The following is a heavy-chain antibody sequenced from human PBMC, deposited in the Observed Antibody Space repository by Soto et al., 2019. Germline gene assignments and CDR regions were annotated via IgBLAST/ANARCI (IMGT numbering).Heavy chain of an antibody. D-gene: IGHD2-2*01. V-gene: IGHV4-59*01. CDR1: GGSISSYY. CDR3: ARVRYRDHLVDY. CDR2: IYYSGST. Sequence: SETLSLTCTVSGGSISSYYWSWIRQPPGKGLEWIGYIYYSGSTNYNPSLKSRVTISVDTSKNQFSLKLSSVTAADTAVYYCARVRYRDHLVDYWGQGTLVTVSS. J-gene: IGHJ4*02.